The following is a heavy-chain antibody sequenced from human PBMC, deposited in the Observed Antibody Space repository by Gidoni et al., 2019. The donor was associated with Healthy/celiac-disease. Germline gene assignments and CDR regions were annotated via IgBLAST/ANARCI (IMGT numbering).Heavy chain of an antibody. J-gene: IGHJ6*02. CDR3: ATGVPRITIFGVVRDYYYYGMDV. V-gene: IGHV1-24*01. D-gene: IGHD3-3*01. CDR1: GYTLTELS. CDR2: FDPEDGET. Sequence: QVQLVQSGAEVKKPGASVKVSCKVSGYTLTELSMHWFRQAPGKGLEWMGGFDPEDGETSYAQKFQGRVTMTEDTSTDTAYMELSSLRSEDTAVYYCATGVPRITIFGVVRDYYYYGMDVWGQGTTVTVSS.